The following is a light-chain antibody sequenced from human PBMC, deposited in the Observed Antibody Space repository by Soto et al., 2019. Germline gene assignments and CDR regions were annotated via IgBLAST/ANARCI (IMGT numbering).Light chain of an antibody. Sequence: EIVLTQSPATLSLSPGERATLSCRASQSVSSYLAWYQQRPGQAPRLLIYAASQRATGIPARFSGSGSGTAFTLTISSLQPEDFAVYYCQQDYHLPWTFGQGTKVDIK. CDR1: QSVSSY. CDR2: AAS. CDR3: QQDYHLPWT. V-gene: IGKV3-11*01. J-gene: IGKJ1*01.